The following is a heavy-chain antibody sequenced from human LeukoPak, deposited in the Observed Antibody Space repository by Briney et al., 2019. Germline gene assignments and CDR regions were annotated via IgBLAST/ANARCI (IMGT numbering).Heavy chain of an antibody. Sequence: GGSLRLSCAASGFTFSSYAMSWVRQAPGKGLEWVSAISGSGGSTYYADPVKGRFTISRDNSKNTLYLQMNSLRAEDTAVYYCAKGAMVRGVIRYYFDYWGQGTLVTVSS. CDR3: AKGAMVRGVIRYYFDY. D-gene: IGHD3-10*01. CDR1: GFTFSSYA. CDR2: ISGSGGST. J-gene: IGHJ4*02. V-gene: IGHV3-23*01.